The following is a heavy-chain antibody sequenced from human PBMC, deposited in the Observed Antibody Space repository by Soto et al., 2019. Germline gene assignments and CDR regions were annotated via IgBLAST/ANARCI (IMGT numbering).Heavy chain of an antibody. V-gene: IGHV4-39*01. CDR2: IYYSGST. CDR1: GGSISSSIYY. Sequence: SETLSLTCTVSGGSISSSIYYWGWIRQPPGKGLEWIGSIYYSGSTHYNPSLKSRVTISVDTSKNQFSLKLSSVTAADTAVYYCARHVRENYYGSGSYMPNYYYYYMDVWGKGTTVTVSS. D-gene: IGHD3-10*01. J-gene: IGHJ6*03. CDR3: ARHVRENYYGSGSYMPNYYYYYMDV.